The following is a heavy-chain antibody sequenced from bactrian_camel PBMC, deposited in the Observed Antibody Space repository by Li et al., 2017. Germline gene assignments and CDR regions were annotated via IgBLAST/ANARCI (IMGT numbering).Heavy chain of an antibody. Sequence: DVQLVESGGGSVQAGGSLRLSCEASGYTATNYAMGWFRQAPGKEREGVAATYTSSGELYYADSVKDRFAISRDDTTRTFYLQMNNLKPEDTAMYYCVDDCYGSRYYLARRTNVWGQGTQVTVS. D-gene: IGHD6*01. CDR3: VDDCYGSRYYLARRTNV. V-gene: IGHV3S31*01. CDR2: TYTSSGEL. CDR1: GYTATNYA. J-gene: IGHJ4*01.